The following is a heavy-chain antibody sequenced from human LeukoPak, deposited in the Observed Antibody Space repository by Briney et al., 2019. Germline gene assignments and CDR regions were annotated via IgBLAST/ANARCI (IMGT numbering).Heavy chain of an antibody. CDR1: GFTFSSYS. J-gene: IGHJ3*02. CDR3: ARVGCSGGSCPHGI. V-gene: IGHV3-21*01. Sequence: GGSLRLSCAASGFTFSSYSMNWVRQAPGKGREWVSSISSSSSYIYYADSVKGRFTISRDKAKNSLYLQMNSLRAEDTAVYYCARVGCSGGSCPHGIWGQGTMVTVSS. CDR2: ISSSSSYI. D-gene: IGHD2-15*01.